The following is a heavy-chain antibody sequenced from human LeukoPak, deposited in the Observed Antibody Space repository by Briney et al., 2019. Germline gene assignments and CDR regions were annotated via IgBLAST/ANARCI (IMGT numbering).Heavy chain of an antibody. D-gene: IGHD3-10*01. CDR2: INGSGGST. J-gene: IGHJ4*02. CDR1: GFTFSSYA. CDR3: ARVSSGIWWNFDY. V-gene: IGHV3-23*01. Sequence: GGSLRLSCAASGFTFSSYAMSWVRQAPGKGLEWVSAINGSGGSTYYADSVKGRFTISRDNAKNSLYLQMNSLRAEDTDVYYCARVSSGIWWNFDYWGQGTLVTVSS.